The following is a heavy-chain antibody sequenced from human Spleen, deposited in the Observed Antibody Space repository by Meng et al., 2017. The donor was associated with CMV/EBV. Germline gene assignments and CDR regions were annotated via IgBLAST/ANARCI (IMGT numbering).Heavy chain of an antibody. CDR2: IYYSGST. CDR1: GGSISSGGYY. V-gene: IGHV4-31*02. Sequence: GSGGSISSGGYYWSWIRQHPGKGLEWIGYIYYSGSTYYNPSLKSRVTISVDTSKNQFSLKLSSVTAADTAVYYCARDRTLRGNWFDPWGQGTLVTVSS. CDR3: ARDRTLRGNWFDP. J-gene: IGHJ5*02. D-gene: IGHD2-2*01.